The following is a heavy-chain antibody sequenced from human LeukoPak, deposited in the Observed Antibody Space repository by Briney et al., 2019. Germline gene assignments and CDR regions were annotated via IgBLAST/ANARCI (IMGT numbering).Heavy chain of an antibody. Sequence: SETLSLTCTVSGGSISSGNYYWSWIRQPAGKGLEWIGRMSTSGTTNYIPSLKSRVTISVDTSNNQFSLKLSSVTAADTAVYYCSRDRPTTYYYYHMDVWGKGTTVTVSS. CDR2: MSTSGTT. V-gene: IGHV4-61*02. CDR3: SRDRPTTYYYYHMDV. J-gene: IGHJ6*03. CDR1: GGSISSGNYY. D-gene: IGHD5-12*01.